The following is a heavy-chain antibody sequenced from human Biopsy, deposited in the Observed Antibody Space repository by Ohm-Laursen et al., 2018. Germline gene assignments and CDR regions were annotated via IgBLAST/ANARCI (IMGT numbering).Heavy chain of an antibody. CDR2: NIPILGTG. CDR1: GSTFSNYG. J-gene: IGHJ1*01. CDR3: ATKLTGYFHH. Sequence: GASVKVSCKVPGSTFSNYGVNWVRQAPGQGLEWLGGNIPILGTGNYAQKFQDRVTVAADTSTSTATMELRSLRSDDTAVYYCATKLTGYFHHWGQGTLVIVSS. V-gene: IGHV1-69*06. D-gene: IGHD3-9*01.